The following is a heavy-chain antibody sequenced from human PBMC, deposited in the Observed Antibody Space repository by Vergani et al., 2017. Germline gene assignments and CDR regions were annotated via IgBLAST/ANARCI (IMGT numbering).Heavy chain of an antibody. D-gene: IGHD3-3*01. CDR3: AKTPDFSSLYSSYSWFDP. Sequence: EVQLVQSGAEVKKPGESLKISCQGSGYSITNYWIAWGRQRPGKGLEWRGIMYAGDSDVRYSPSFQGQVTMSVDKSLSTAYLQWSSLKSSDTATYYCAKTPDFSSLYSSYSWFDPWGQGTQVTVSS. CDR1: GYSITNYW. J-gene: IGHJ5*02. CDR2: MYAGDSDV. V-gene: IGHV5-51*03.